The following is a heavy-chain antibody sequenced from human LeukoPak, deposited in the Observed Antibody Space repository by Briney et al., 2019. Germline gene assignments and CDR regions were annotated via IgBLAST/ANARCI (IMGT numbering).Heavy chain of an antibody. J-gene: IGHJ4*02. CDR1: GFTFTTYW. CDR2: IKEDGSEK. D-gene: IGHD2-21*01. V-gene: IGHV3-7*04. CDR3: AKDCGLGGDRDY. Sequence: GGSLRLSCAASGFTFTTYWMSWVRQAPGKGLEWVANIKEDGSEKHYLDSVRGRFTISRDNAKNSVYLQMNSLRAEDTAVYYCAKDCGLGGDRDYWGQGTLVTVSS.